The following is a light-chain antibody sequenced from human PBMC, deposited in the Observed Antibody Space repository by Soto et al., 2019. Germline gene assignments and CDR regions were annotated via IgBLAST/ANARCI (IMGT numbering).Light chain of an antibody. J-gene: IGKJ4*01. CDR3: QQYYPAPLT. CDR2: WAS. Sequence: DIVVTQSPDSLAVSLGERATINCKSSQSVLYSSSNKNFLAWYQQKPGQPPKLLIYWASTRESEVPARFSGRGSGTNSTPTITSPQAEDVAVYDCQQYYPAPLTFLGGNKVEIK. CDR1: QSVLYSSSNKNF. V-gene: IGKV4-1*01.